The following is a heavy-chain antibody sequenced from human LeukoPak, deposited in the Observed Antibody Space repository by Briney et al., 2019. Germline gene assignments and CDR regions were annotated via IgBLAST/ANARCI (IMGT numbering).Heavy chain of an antibody. D-gene: IGHD1-26*01. V-gene: IGHV1-69*04. CDR2: IIPILGIA. Sequence: AASVKVSCKASGGTFSSYAISWVRQAPGQGLEWMGRIIPILGIANYAQKFQGRVTITTDKSTSTAYMELSSLRSEDTAVYYCAKPRIVGVYYFDYWGQGTLVTVSS. J-gene: IGHJ4*02. CDR1: GGTFSSYA. CDR3: AKPRIVGVYYFDY.